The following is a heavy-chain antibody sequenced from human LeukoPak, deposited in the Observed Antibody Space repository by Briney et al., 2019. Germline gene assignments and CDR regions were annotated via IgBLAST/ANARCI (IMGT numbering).Heavy chain of an antibody. CDR3: AREGRRVAGPFDY. D-gene: IGHD6-19*01. CDR1: GGSFSRYA. V-gene: IGHV1-69*01. J-gene: IGHJ4*02. CDR2: IIPFFGPA. Sequence: SVKVSCKASGGSFSRYAVSWVRQAPGQGLEWMGGIIPFFGPANYAQKFQGRVSIGVDESATTAYMELSRLTSEDTAVYYCAREGRRVAGPFDYWGQGTLVTVSS.